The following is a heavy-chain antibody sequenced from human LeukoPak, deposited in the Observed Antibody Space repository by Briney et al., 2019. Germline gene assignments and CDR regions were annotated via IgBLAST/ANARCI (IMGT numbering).Heavy chain of an antibody. CDR2: INSDGSEI. Sequence: GGSLRLSCAASGFTFSRFWIYWVRHAPGKGLVWVSRINSDGSEIMYADSVKGRFTISRDNAKNTLYLQMNSLRAEDTAVYYCARVRMGDDFNPFDYWGQGTLVTVSS. CDR3: ARVRMGDDFNPFDY. CDR1: GFTFSRFW. D-gene: IGHD3-16*01. J-gene: IGHJ4*02. V-gene: IGHV3-74*03.